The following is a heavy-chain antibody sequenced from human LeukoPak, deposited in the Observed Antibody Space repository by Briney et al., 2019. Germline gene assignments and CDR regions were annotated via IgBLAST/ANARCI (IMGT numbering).Heavy chain of an antibody. CDR1: GGSISSGGYS. CDR3: ARGGYDYVWASYHAFDI. D-gene: IGHD3-16*02. V-gene: IGHV4-30-2*01. CDR2: IYHSGST. Sequence: PSETLSLTCAVSGGSISSGGYSWSWIRQPPGMGLEWIGYIYHSGSTYYNPSLKSPVTISVDRSKNQFSLKLSSVTAADTAVYYCARGGYDYVWASYHAFDIWGQGTMVTVSS. J-gene: IGHJ3*02.